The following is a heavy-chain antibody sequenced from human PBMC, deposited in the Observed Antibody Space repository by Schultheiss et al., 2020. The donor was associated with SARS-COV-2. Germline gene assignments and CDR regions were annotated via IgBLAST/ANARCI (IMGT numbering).Heavy chain of an antibody. CDR3: AREYCSSTSCQSYYYYYYMDV. D-gene: IGHD2-2*01. CDR1: GFTFSSYA. Sequence: GGSLRLSCAASGFTFSSYAMSWVRQAPGKGLEWVSAISSSSSYIYYADSVKGRFTISRDNAKNSLYLQMNSLRAEDTAVYYCAREYCSSTSCQSYYYYYYMDVWGKGTTVTVSS. CDR2: ISSSSSYI. J-gene: IGHJ6*03. V-gene: IGHV3-21*01.